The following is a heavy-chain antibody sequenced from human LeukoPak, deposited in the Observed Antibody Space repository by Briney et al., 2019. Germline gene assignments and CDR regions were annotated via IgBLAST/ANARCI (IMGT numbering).Heavy chain of an antibody. Sequence: GGSLRLSCAASGFTSGNFYMHWIRQAPGKGLECVSYIDTSGTTTYYADSVKGRFTISRDNARNSLYLQMNSLRAEDTAVYYCASRYRVGFWGQGTLVTVSS. J-gene: IGHJ4*02. CDR1: GFTSGNFY. CDR2: IDTSGTTT. V-gene: IGHV3-11*01. CDR3: ASRYRVGF. D-gene: IGHD5/OR15-5a*01.